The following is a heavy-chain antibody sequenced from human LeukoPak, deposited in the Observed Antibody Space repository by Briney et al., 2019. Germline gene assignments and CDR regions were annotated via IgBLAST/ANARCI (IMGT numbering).Heavy chain of an antibody. CDR1: GGSISSSSYH. CDR3: ARQGWDMITFGGVIVFPYAFDI. Sequence: PSETLSLTCTVSGGSISSSSYHWGWIRQPPGKGLEWIGSIYYSGSTYYNPSLKSRVTISVDTSKNQFSLKLSSVTAADTAVYYCARQGWDMITFGGVIVFPYAFDIWGQGTMVTVSS. D-gene: IGHD3-16*02. V-gene: IGHV4-39*01. J-gene: IGHJ3*02. CDR2: IYYSGST.